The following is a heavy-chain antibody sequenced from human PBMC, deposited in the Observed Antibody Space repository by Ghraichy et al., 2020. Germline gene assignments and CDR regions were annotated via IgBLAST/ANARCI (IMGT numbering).Heavy chain of an antibody. V-gene: IGHV3-23*01. CDR1: GFTLRSYA. Sequence: GESLNISCAGSGFTLRSYALNWVRQAPGKGLEWVSAISGSGGSIYYADSVKGRFTISRDNSENMLYLQMNSLRAEDTAVYYCAMGGATYYYDYSRYYDLGYYYGMDVWGQGTTVTVSS. J-gene: IGHJ6*02. CDR3: AMGGATYYYDYSRYYDLGYYYGMDV. CDR2: ISGSGGSI. D-gene: IGHD3-22*01.